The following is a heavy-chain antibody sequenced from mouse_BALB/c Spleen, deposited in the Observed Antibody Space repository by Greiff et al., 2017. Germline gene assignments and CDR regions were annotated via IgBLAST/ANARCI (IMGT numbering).Heavy chain of an antibody. D-gene: IGHD1-1*01. Sequence: QVQGVESGPGLVAPSQSLSITCTVSGFSLTGYGVNWVRQPPGKGLEWLGMIWGDGSTDYNSALKSRLSISKDNSKSQVFLKMNSLQTDDTARYYCARDWYYGSNWYFDVWGAGTTVTVSS. CDR3: ARDWYYGSNWYFDV. CDR1: GFSLTGYG. J-gene: IGHJ1*01. V-gene: IGHV2-6-7*01. CDR2: IWGDGST.